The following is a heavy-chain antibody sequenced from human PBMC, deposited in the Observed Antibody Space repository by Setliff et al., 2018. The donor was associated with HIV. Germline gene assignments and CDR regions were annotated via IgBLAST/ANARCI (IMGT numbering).Heavy chain of an antibody. Sequence: ESLKISCVASGFTFTKAWMSWVRQAPGMGLEWVGRIESKTDGGTTDYAAPVKGRFTISRDDSKNTLYLQMSSLKIEDTAVYYCTTFSSGFSSDSVDYWGQGTLVTVSS. CDR2: IESKTDGGTT. CDR1: GFTFTKAW. D-gene: IGHD6-25*01. V-gene: IGHV3-15*04. J-gene: IGHJ4*02. CDR3: TTFSSGFSSDSVDY.